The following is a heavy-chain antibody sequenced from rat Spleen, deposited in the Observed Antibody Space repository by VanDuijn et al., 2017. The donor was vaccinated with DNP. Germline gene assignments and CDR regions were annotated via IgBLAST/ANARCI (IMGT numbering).Heavy chain of an antibody. Sequence: EVQLVESGGGLVQPGRSMKLSCAASGFTFSNFPLAWVRQAPTKGLEWVATINTSGGTTYYRDSVKGRFTVSRDNAKSTLYLQMESLRSEDTATYYCARLRAMDAWGQGTSVTVSS. CDR2: INTSGGTT. CDR1: GFTFSNFP. CDR3: ARLRAMDA. J-gene: IGHJ4*01. V-gene: IGHV5-46*01. D-gene: IGHD4-1*01.